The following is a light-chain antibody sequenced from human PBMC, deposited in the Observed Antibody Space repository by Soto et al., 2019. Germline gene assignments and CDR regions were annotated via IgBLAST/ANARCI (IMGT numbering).Light chain of an antibody. CDR1: QSVSKW. CDR2: DAS. J-gene: IGKJ3*01. CDR3: QEYNSDSGYT. Sequence: DIQMTQSPSTLSASVGDRVTITCRASQSVSKWLAWYQQKPGKAPKLLIYDASNLESGVPSRFSGSGSGTDFTLRIRSLQPDDFATYYCQEYNSDSGYTFGPGTTGDIK. V-gene: IGKV1-5*01.